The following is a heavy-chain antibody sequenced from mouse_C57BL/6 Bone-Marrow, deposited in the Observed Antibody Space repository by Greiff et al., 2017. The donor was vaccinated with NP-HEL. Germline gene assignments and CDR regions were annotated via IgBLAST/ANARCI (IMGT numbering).Heavy chain of an antibody. CDR1: SYTFTSYW. Sequence: QVQLQQPGAELVRPGSSVKLSCKASSYTFTSYWMDWVKQRPGQGLEWIGNIYPSDSETHYNQKFKDKATLTVDKSSSTAYMQLSSLTSEDSAVYYCARCYYGSSSFFAMEDRGQGTSVTVAS. CDR2: IYPSDSET. J-gene: IGHJ4*01. D-gene: IGHD1-1*01. V-gene: IGHV1-61*01. CDR3: ARCYYGSSSFFAMED.